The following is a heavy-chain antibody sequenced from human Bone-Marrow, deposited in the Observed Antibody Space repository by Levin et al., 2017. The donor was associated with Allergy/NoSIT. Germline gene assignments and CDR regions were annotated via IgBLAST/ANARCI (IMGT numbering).Heavy chain of an antibody. V-gene: IGHV4-61*01. CDR1: GGSVSSGSYY. Sequence: SETLSLTCTVSGGSVSSGSYYWSWIRQPPGKGLEWIGYIYYSGSTNYNPSLKSRVTISVDTSKNQFSLKLSSVTAADTAVYYCARAQRGAVAGTGYWGQGTLVTVSS. J-gene: IGHJ4*02. D-gene: IGHD6-19*01. CDR2: IYYSGST. CDR3: ARAQRGAVAGTGY.